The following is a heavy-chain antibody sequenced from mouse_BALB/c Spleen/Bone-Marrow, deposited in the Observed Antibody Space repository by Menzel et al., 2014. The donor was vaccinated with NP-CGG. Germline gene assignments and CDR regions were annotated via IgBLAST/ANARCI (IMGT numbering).Heavy chain of an antibody. CDR1: GFSLTSYG. J-gene: IGHJ4*01. V-gene: IGHV2-6-1*01. CDR2: IWSDGST. Sequence: VKVEESGPGLVAPSQSLSITCTISGFSLTSYGVHWVRQPPGKGLEWLVVIWSDGSTTYNSALKSRLSISKDNSKSQVFLKMNSLQTDDTAMYYCARCYYGYAMDYWGQGTSVTVSS. CDR3: ARCYYGYAMDY. D-gene: IGHD1-1*01.